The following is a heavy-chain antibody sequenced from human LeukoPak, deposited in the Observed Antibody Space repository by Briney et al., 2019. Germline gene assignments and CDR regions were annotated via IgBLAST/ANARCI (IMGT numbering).Heavy chain of an antibody. CDR2: INPNSGGT. J-gene: IGHJ3*01. CDR1: GYTFTGYY. V-gene: IGHV1-2*02. CDR3: ARSITMLRGVHDAFDF. D-gene: IGHD3-10*01. Sequence: ASVRVSCKASGYTFTGYYMHWVRQAPGQGLEWMGWINPNSGGTNYAQKIQGRVTMTTDTSTSTAYMELRSLRSDDTAVYYCARSITMLRGVHDAFDFWGQGTMVTVSS.